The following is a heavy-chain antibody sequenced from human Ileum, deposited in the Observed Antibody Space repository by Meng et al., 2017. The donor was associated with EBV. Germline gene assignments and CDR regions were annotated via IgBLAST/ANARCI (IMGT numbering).Heavy chain of an antibody. Sequence: QVPLTESGPGRVRPSGTLAPPCACPGDSVSGSDWWSWVRQPPGKGLEWIGEVYHDGATNYHPSLKSRVTISLDKSKNEVNLHLNSLTAADTAVYFCARSSPIVRGLDYWGQGTLVTVSS. CDR1: GDSVSGSDW. D-gene: IGHD3-10*01. J-gene: IGHJ4*02. CDR3: ARSSPIVRGLDY. V-gene: IGHV4-4*02. CDR2: VYHDGAT.